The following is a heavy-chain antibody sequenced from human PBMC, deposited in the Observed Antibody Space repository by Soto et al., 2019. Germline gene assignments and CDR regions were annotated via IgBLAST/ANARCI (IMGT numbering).Heavy chain of an antibody. CDR3: ARRHLAQSALVAY. D-gene: IGHD6-6*01. Sequence: SETLSLTCTVQQGCLGSGGYYWRWIRQHQRKGLECIGYIYYTGITYYNPSLQSRVTISVDTSKNQFSLILSSVTAADTAVYYCARRHLAQSALVAYSGQVTLVT. V-gene: IGHV4-31*03. CDR1: QGCLGSGGYY. J-gene: IGHJ1*01. CDR2: IYYTGIT.